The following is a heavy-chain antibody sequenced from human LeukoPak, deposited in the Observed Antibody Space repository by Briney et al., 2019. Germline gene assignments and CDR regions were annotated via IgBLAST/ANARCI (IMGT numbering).Heavy chain of an antibody. J-gene: IGHJ5*02. V-gene: IGHV4-59*01. CDR1: GGSISSYY. CDR2: IYYSGST. D-gene: IGHD4-23*01. CDR3: AKAGAPDYGGNRDRFDP. Sequence: RSSETLSLTCTVSGGSISSYYWSWIRQPPGKGLEWIGYIYYSGSTNYNPSLKSRVTISVDTSKNQFSLKLSSVAAADTAVYYCAKAGAPDYGGNRDRFDPWGQGTLVTVSS.